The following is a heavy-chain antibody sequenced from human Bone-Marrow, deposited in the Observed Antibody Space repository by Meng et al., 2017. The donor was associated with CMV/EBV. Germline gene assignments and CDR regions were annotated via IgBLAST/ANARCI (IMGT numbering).Heavy chain of an antibody. D-gene: IGHD6-6*01. Sequence: ASVKVSCKASGYTFTGYYIHWVRQAPGQGLEWMGWINPNSGGTNYAQKFQGRVTMTRDTSISTAYMELSRLRSDDTAVYYCARTRKDSSSSHYFDYWGQGPLVTVSS. V-gene: IGHV1-2*02. CDR1: GYTFTGYY. CDR3: ARTRKDSSSSHYFDY. J-gene: IGHJ4*02. CDR2: INPNSGGT.